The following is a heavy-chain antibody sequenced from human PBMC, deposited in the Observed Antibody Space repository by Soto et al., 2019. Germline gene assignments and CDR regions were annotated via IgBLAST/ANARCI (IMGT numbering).Heavy chain of an antibody. D-gene: IGHD2-15*01. J-gene: IGHJ4*02. V-gene: IGHV4-34*01. CDR1: GESFSGYS. Sequence: SETLSLTCAVYGESFSGYSWSWIRQPPGKGLEWIGNINYSGGTNYNPSLKSRVTISVDTSKNQFSLKLSSVTAADTAVYYCARHTPAISISDHWGQGTLVTVSS. CDR2: INYSGGT. CDR3: ARHTPAISISDH.